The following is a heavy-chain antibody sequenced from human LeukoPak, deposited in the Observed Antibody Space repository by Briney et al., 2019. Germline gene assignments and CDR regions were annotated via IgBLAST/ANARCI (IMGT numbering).Heavy chain of an antibody. Sequence: GGSLRLSCAASGFTFSGYSMSWVRQAPGKGLEWVSAISGSDGSTYYADSVKGRFTISRDNSKNTLYLQMNSLRAEDTAVYYCAKVYSSSIRRPYFDYWGQGTLVTVSS. CDR2: ISGSDGST. D-gene: IGHD6-6*01. V-gene: IGHV3-23*01. CDR1: GFTFSGYS. CDR3: AKVYSSSIRRPYFDY. J-gene: IGHJ4*02.